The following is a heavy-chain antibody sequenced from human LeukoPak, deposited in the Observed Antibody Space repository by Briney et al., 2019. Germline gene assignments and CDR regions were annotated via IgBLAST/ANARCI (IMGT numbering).Heavy chain of an antibody. D-gene: IGHD5-24*01. J-gene: IGHJ4*02. CDR2: IDTKGTRT. V-gene: IGHV3-23*01. CDR3: AKDSYPRRDGYNYYFDY. Sequence: GGSLRLSCAASGFILNNCAMTWVRQAPGKGLQWVSGIDTKGTRTYYADSVKGRFTISRDNSKNTLFLQMNSLRAEDTAVYYCAKDSYPRRDGYNYYFDYWGQGTLVTVSS. CDR1: GFILNNCA.